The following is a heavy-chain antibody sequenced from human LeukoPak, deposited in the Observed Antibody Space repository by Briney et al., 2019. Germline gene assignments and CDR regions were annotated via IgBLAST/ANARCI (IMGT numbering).Heavy chain of an antibody. D-gene: IGHD1-26*01. CDR1: GYTFTGYY. Sequence: ASVKASCKASGYTFTGYYMHWVRQAPGQGLEWMGWINPNSGGTNYAQKFQGRVTMTRDTSTSTVYMELSSLRSEDTAVYYCARGIIVGATPPGDYWGQGTLVTVSS. CDR3: ARGIIVGATPPGDY. V-gene: IGHV1-2*02. CDR2: INPNSGGT. J-gene: IGHJ4*02.